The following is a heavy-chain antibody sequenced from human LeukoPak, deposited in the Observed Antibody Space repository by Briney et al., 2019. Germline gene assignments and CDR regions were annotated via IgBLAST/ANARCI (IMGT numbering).Heavy chain of an antibody. CDR1: AFTFSSHS. V-gene: IGHV3-48*01. J-gene: IGHJ6*03. CDR3: AKVVQYSSSWYGRDYYYYMDV. D-gene: IGHD6-13*01. Sequence: GGSLRLSCAASAFTFSSHSMNWVRQAPGKGLEWLSYISSSSSTIYYADSVKGRFTISRDNSKNTLYLQMNSLRAEDTAVYYCAKVVQYSSSWYGRDYYYYMDVWAKGPRSPSP. CDR2: ISSSSSTI.